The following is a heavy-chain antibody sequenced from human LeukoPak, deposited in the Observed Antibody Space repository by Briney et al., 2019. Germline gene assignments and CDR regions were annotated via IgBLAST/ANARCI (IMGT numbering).Heavy chain of an antibody. J-gene: IGHJ4*02. V-gene: IGHV3-48*01. D-gene: IGHD7-27*01. CDR3: ARAGRAWDFDC. CDR2: ITRSSRTI. Sequence: GGSLRLSCSASGFTFSSYSMNWVRQAPGKGLGWVSLITRSSRTIYYADSVKGRFTISRDNATTSLYLQMNSPRAEDTAVYCCARAGRAWDFDCWGQGPLVTVPS. CDR1: GFTFSSYS.